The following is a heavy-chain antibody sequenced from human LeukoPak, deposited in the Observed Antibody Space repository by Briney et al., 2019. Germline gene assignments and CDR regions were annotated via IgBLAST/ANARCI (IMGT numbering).Heavy chain of an antibody. Sequence: PGGSLRLSCAASGFTFSSYAMSWVRQAPGKGLEWVSAISGNGGNTHYADSVRGRFTISRDNSKNTLYLQMNSLRAEDTAVFYCAKMATYYFDSSAYHRFDYWGQGTLVTVSS. CDR2: ISGNGGNT. CDR1: GFTFSSYA. CDR3: AKMATYYFDSSAYHRFDY. D-gene: IGHD3-22*01. V-gene: IGHV3-23*01. J-gene: IGHJ4*02.